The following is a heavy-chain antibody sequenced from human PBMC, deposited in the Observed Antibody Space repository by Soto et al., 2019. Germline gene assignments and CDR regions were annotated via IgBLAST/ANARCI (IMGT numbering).Heavy chain of an antibody. CDR3: AKERETTTEFDY. V-gene: IGHV3-23*01. CDR1: GFTFSRDG. J-gene: IGHJ4*02. D-gene: IGHD4-17*01. CDR2: ITDNGGST. Sequence: HPGGSLRLSCAASGFTFSRDGMSWVRQAPGKGLEWVSLITDNGGSTYYADSVKGRFTISRDNTKNTLFLQMNSLRAEDTAVYYCAKERETTTEFDYWGQGALVTVSS.